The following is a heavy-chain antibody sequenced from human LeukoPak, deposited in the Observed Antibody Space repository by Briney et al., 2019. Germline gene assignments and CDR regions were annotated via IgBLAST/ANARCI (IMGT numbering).Heavy chain of an antibody. J-gene: IGHJ5*02. CDR1: GGTFSSYA. Sequence: SVKVSCKASGGTFSSYAISWVRQAPGQGLEWMGGIIPIFGTANYAQKFQGRVTITADESTCTAYMELSSLRSEDTAVYYCARDPGIVVVPAAKNWFDPWGQGTLVTVSS. D-gene: IGHD2-2*01. CDR3: ARDPGIVVVPAAKNWFDP. V-gene: IGHV1-69*13. CDR2: IIPIFGTA.